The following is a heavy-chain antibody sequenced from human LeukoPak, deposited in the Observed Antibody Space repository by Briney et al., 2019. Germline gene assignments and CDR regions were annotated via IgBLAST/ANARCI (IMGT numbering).Heavy chain of an antibody. V-gene: IGHV3-23*01. CDR1: GFTFSSYA. J-gene: IGHJ6*03. CDR2: ISGSGGST. Sequence: GGSLRLSCAASGFTFSSYAMSWVRQAPGKGLEWVSAISGSGGSTYYADSVKGRFTISRDNAKNTLYLQMNSLRAEDTAVYYCAREPIYYYYMDVWAKGPRSPSP. CDR3: AREPIYYYYMDV.